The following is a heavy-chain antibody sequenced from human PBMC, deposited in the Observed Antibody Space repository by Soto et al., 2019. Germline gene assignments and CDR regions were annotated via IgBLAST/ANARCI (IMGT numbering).Heavy chain of an antibody. CDR3: ARGRQLEYNFDY. J-gene: IGHJ4*02. D-gene: IGHD6-13*01. CDR2: VYYSGST. V-gene: IGHV4-59*12. CDR1: GDSISSYY. Sequence: QVQLQESGPGLVKPSETLSLTCTVSGDSISSYYWTWIRQPPGKGLECIGYVYYSGSTSYNPSLKSRVTISVDVSKKQFSLKVNSVTAADTAVYYCARGRQLEYNFDYWGQGTLGTVSS.